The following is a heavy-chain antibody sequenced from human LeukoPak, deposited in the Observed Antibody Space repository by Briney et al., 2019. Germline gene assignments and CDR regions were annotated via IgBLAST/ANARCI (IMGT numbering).Heavy chain of an antibody. D-gene: IGHD6-13*01. CDR3: ARWHSSGWYRLDAFDI. J-gene: IGHJ3*02. CDR2: IYTSGST. V-gene: IGHV4-61*02. Sequence: SETLSLTCTVSGGSISSGSYYWSWIRQPAGKGLEWIGRIYTSGSTNYNPSLKSRVTISVDTSKNQFSLKLSSVTAADTAVYYCARWHSSGWYRLDAFDIWGQGTMVTVSS. CDR1: GGSISSGSYY.